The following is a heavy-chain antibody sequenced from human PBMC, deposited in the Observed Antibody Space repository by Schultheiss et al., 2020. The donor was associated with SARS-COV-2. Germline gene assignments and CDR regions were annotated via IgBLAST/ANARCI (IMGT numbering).Heavy chain of an antibody. Sequence: SETLSLTCTVSGGSVSSGSYYWSWIRQPPGKGLEWIGYIYYSGSTYYNPSLKSRVTISVDTSKNQFSLKLSSVTAADTAVYYCAREGYSYYYGMDVWGQGTTVTVSS. D-gene: IGHD5-18*01. CDR2: IYYSGST. CDR1: GGSVSSGSYY. J-gene: IGHJ6*02. CDR3: AREGYSYYYGMDV. V-gene: IGHV4-61*01.